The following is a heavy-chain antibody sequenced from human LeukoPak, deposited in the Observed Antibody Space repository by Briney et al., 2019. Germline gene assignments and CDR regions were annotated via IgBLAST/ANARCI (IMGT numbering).Heavy chain of an antibody. D-gene: IGHD1-26*01. CDR3: AREASGSPYYCYYYGMDV. J-gene: IGHJ6*02. CDR2: IWYDGSNK. CDR1: GFTFSSYG. V-gene: IGHV3-33*01. Sequence: GGSLRLSCAASGFTFSSYGMHWVRQAPGKGLEWVAVIWYDGSNKYYADSVKGRFTTSRDNSKNTLYLQMNSLRAEDTAVYYCAREASGSPYYCYYYGMDVWGQGTTVTVSS.